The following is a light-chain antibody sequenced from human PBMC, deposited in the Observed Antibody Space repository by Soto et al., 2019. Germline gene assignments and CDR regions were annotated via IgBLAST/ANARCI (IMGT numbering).Light chain of an antibody. CDR3: ETWDSNTHTV. CDR1: SGHNTYT. J-gene: IGLJ7*01. V-gene: IGLV4-60*03. Sequence: HPVLTQSSSASASLGASVKLTCTLSSGHNTYTIAWHQQQPGKAPRYLMKLERSGSYDKGSGVPDRFSGSSSGADRYLPISNLQSEDEADYYCETWDSNTHTVFGGGTQLTVL. CDR2: LERSGSY.